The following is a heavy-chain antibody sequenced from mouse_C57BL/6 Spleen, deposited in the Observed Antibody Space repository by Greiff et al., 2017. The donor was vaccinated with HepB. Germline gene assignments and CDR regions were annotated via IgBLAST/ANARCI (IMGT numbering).Heavy chain of an antibody. CDR2: IHPTSGST. D-gene: IGHD2-1*01. CDR3: TLVYYGNYFDY. CDR1: GYTFTSYW. J-gene: IGHJ2*01. V-gene: IGHV1-64*01. Sequence: LQQPGAELVKPGASVKLSCKASGYTFTSYWMHWVKQRPGQGLEWIGMIHPTSGSTNYNEKFKSKATLTVDKSSSTAYMQLSSLTSEDSAVYYCTLVYYGNYFDYGGQGTTLTVSS.